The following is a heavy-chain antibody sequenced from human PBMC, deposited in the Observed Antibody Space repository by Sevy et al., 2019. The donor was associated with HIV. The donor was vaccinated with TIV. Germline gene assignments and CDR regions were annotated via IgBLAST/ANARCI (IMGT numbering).Heavy chain of an antibody. CDR1: GYTFTTYG. Sequence: ASVKVSCKASGYTFTTYGVTWVRQAPGQGLQWMGWISTFNGDTNSAQKLQGRVTMTTDTSTSTAYMELRSLRSDDTAVYYCASAYCSGGRCYSLAYWGQGTLVTVSS. CDR2: ISTFNGDT. J-gene: IGHJ4*02. V-gene: IGHV1-18*01. CDR3: ASAYCSGGRCYSLAY. D-gene: IGHD2-15*01.